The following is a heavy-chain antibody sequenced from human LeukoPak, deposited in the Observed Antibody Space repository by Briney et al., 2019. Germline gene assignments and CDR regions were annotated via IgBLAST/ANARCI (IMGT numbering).Heavy chain of an antibody. J-gene: IGHJ4*02. D-gene: IGHD2-15*01. V-gene: IGHV1-46*01. CDR1: GYTLTELS. CDR3: AREWVAGNYYFDY. Sequence: ASVKVSCKVSGYTLTELSMHWVRQAPGQGLEWMGIINPSGGSTSYAQKFQGRVTMTRDTSTSTVYMELSSLRSEDTAVYYCAREWVAGNYYFDYWGQGTLVTVSS. CDR2: INPSGGST.